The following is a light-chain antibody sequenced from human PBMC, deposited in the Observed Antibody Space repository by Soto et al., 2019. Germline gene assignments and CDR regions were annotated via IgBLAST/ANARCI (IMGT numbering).Light chain of an antibody. Sequence: QSALTQPASVSGSPGQSITISCTGTSSVVGGYNYVSWYQQHPGKAPKLMIYDVSNRPSGVSNRFSGSKSGNTASLTISGLQAEDEADYYCRSYTTRSSYVFGTGTKVTVL. CDR3: RSYTTRSSYV. J-gene: IGLJ1*01. CDR1: SSVVGGYNY. CDR2: DVS. V-gene: IGLV2-14*03.